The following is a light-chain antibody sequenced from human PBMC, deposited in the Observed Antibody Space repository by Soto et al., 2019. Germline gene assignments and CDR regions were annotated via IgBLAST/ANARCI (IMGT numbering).Light chain of an antibody. CDR2: LGS. J-gene: IGKJ2*01. Sequence: DVVMTQSPLSLPVTLGQPASISCRSSQSLVYSDGNTYLDWYLQKPGQSPQLLIYLGSNRASGGPDRFSGSGSGTDFTMRISRVEAEDVGVYYCMQVLQASYTFGQGTKLEIK. CDR1: QSLVYSDGNTY. V-gene: IGKV2-28*01. CDR3: MQVLQASYT.